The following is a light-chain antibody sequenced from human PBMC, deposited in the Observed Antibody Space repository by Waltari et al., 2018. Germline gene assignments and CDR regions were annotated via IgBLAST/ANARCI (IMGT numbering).Light chain of an antibody. CDR3: QQRSKWPLT. J-gene: IGKJ4*01. CDR1: QSVSSY. CDR2: DAS. V-gene: IGKV3-11*01. Sequence: EIVLTQSPATLSLSPGERATLPCRATQSVSSYLAWYQQIPGQAPRLLVYDASIRATVIPARFTGSGSETDFTLTISSLEPEDFAVYYCQQRSKWPLTFGGGTKVEIK.